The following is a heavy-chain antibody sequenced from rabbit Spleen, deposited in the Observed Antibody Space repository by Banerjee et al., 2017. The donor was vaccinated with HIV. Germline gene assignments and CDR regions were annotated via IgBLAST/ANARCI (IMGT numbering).Heavy chain of an antibody. D-gene: IGHD4-1*01. J-gene: IGHJ4*01. CDR3: VREVAGKFSL. V-gene: IGHV1S7*01. CDR1: GFTLSSYY. CDR2: IDPVFGIA. Sequence: QLKETGGGLVQPGGSLTLSCKASGFTLSSYYMNWVRQAPGKGLEWIGYIDPVFGIAVYASWVNGRFTISRDNAQNALYLQLNSLTAADTATYFCVREVAGKFSLWGPGTFVTVS.